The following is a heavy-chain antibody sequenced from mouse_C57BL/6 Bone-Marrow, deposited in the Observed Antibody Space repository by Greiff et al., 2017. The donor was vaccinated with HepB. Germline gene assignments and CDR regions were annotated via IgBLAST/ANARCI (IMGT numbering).Heavy chain of an antibody. CDR3: ARSARAPWFAY. V-gene: IGHV1-9*01. Sequence: LVESGAEVMKPGASVKISCKATVYTFSSYWIEWVKQRPGHGLEWIGEILPGRGSTNYNEKFKGKATFTADTSSNTAYMQLSSLTSEDSAVYYCARSARAPWFAYWGQGTLVTVSA. J-gene: IGHJ3*01. CDR2: ILPGRGST. D-gene: IGHD3-1*01. CDR1: VYTFSSYW.